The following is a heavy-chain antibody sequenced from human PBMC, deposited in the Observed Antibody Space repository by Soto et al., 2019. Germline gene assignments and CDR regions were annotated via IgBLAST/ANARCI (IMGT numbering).Heavy chain of an antibody. CDR1: GGSIRSYY. J-gene: IGHJ4*02. Sequence: KPSETLSLTCTVCGGSIRSYYWSWIRQPPGKGLEWIGYIYYSGSTNYNPSLKSRVTISADTSKNQFSLKLSSVTAADTAVYYCAREEGASGYWGQGTLVTVSS. CDR2: IYYSGST. CDR3: AREEGASGY. V-gene: IGHV4-59*01. D-gene: IGHD1-26*01.